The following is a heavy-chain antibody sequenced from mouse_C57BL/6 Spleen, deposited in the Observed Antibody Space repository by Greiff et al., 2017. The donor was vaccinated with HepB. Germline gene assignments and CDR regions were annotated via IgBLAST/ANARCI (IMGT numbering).Heavy chain of an antibody. D-gene: IGHD1-1*01. CDR3: ASYYYGSSPFAY. CDR2: IYPGDGDT. CDR1: GYAFSSYW. J-gene: IGHJ3*01. Sequence: VQLQQSGAELVKPGASVKISCKASGYAFSSYWMNWVKQRPGKGLEWIGQIYPGDGDTNYNGKFKGKATLTAAKSSRTAYMQLSSMTSEDSAVYFCASYYYGSSPFAYWGQGTLVTVSA. V-gene: IGHV1-80*01.